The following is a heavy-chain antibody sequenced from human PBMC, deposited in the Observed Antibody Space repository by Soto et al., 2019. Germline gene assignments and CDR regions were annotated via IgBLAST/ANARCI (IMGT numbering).Heavy chain of an antibody. CDR1: GYTFTSYG. CDR2: ISAYNGNT. D-gene: IGHD3-10*01. V-gene: IGHV1-18*01. Sequence: VASVKVSCKASGYTFTSYGISWVRQAPGQGLEWMGWISAYNGNTNYAQKLQGSVTMTTDTSTSTAYMELRSLRSDDTAVYYCAIFYYGSGSELRYNWFDPWGQGTLITVSS. CDR3: AIFYYGSGSELRYNWFDP. J-gene: IGHJ5*02.